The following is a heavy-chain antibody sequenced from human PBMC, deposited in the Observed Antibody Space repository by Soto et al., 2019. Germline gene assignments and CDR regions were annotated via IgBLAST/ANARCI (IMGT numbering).Heavy chain of an antibody. CDR2: ISGSGGST. J-gene: IGHJ6*02. CDR1: GFTFSSYA. V-gene: IGHV3-23*01. CDR3: AKIMRPPDYYYYYGMDV. D-gene: IGHD2-8*01. Sequence: EVQLLESGGGLVQPGVSLRLSCAASGFTFSSYAMSWVRQAPGKGLEWVSAISGSGGSTYYADSVKGRFTISRDNSKNTLYLQMNSLRPEDTAVYYCAKIMRPPDYYYYYGMDVWGQGTTVTVSS.